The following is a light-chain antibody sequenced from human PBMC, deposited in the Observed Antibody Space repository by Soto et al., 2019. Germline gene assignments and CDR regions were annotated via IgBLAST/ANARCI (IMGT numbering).Light chain of an antibody. CDR1: QSVSSY. CDR2: DAS. CDR3: QQRSNWLT. V-gene: IGKV3-11*01. J-gene: IGKJ4*01. Sequence: EIVLTQSPATLSLSPGERATLSCRASQSVSSYFAWYQQKPGPAPRLLIYDASNRATGIPARFSGSGSGTDFTLTISSLEPEDFAVYDCQQRSNWLTFGGGTNVEIK.